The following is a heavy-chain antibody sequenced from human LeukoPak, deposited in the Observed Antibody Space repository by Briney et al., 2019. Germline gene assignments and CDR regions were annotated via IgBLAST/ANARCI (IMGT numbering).Heavy chain of an antibody. CDR2: IIPIFGTA. CDR3: ASAGYSSGWYDFDY. CDR1: GGTFSSYA. V-gene: IGHV1-69*05. J-gene: IGHJ4*02. Sequence: SVKVSCKASGGTFSSYAISWVRQAPGQGLEWMGGIIPIFGTANYAQKLQGRVTMTTDTSTSTAYMELRSLRSDDTAVYYCASAGYSSGWYDFDYWGQGTLVTVSS. D-gene: IGHD6-19*01.